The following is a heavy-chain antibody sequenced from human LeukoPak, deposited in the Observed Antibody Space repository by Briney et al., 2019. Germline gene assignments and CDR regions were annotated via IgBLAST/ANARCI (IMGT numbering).Heavy chain of an antibody. D-gene: IGHD3-9*01. J-gene: IGHJ6*02. CDR2: INWNGAGI. V-gene: IGHV3-20*04. CDR3: TRDLMDYDVSTGLHHYYMDV. CDR1: GFTFDDFY. Sequence: SGGSLRLSCAASGFTFDDFYMSWVRHAPGKGLEWVSGINWNGAGIRYADSVKGRFTISRDNAKNTLYLQMNTLRVEDTAVYYCTRDLMDYDVSTGLHHYYMDVWGQGTTVTVSS.